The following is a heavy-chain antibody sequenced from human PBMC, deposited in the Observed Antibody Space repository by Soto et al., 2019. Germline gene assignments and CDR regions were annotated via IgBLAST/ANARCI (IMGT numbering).Heavy chain of an antibody. CDR1: GGSISSSNW. V-gene: IGHV4-4*02. Sequence: SETLSLTCAVSGGSISSSNWWSWVRQPPGKGLEWIGEIYHSGSTNYNPSLKSRVTISVDKSKNQFSLKLSSVTAADTAVYYCARAAALLWFGELLYYFDYWGQGTLVTISS. CDR3: ARAAALLWFGELLYYFDY. CDR2: IYHSGST. D-gene: IGHD3-10*01. J-gene: IGHJ4*02.